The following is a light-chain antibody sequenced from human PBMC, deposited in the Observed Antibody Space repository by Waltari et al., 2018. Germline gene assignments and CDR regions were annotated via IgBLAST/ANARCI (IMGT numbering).Light chain of an antibody. CDR2: GAS. Sequence: EIVLTQSPGNLSLSPGESATLSCRASQSVSRALAWYQQNPGQAPRLLIYGASNRATGIPDRFSGSGSGTDFSLIISRLEPEDFAVYYCQHYVSLPVTFGQGTKVEIK. V-gene: IGKV3-20*01. CDR1: QSVSRA. CDR3: QHYVSLPVT. J-gene: IGKJ1*01.